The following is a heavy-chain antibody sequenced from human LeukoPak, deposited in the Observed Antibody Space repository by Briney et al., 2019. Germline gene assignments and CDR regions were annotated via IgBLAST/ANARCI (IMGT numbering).Heavy chain of an antibody. V-gene: IGHV4-59*13. Sequence: SETLSLTCTVSGGSISNYYWRWIGQAPGKGREGRGYIYVLGSINFTPSFQRRVTISVDTSNHQFSLRLRYVTAADTAVYYCAREMATGGYYYYYMDVWGKGTTVTVSS. CDR2: IYVLGSI. CDR3: AREMATGGYYYYYMDV. CDR1: GGSISNYY. D-gene: IGHD5-24*01. J-gene: IGHJ6*03.